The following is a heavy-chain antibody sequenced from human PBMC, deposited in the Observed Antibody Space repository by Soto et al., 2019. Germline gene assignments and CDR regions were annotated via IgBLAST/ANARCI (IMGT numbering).Heavy chain of an antibody. Sequence: PGGSLRLSCAASGFSFSSYWMTWVRQAPGKGLEWVANIKQDGSEKFYVVSVKGRCTISRDNAKNSLYLQINSVRAEDTAVYYCARGAGSYFRRVVGAFDIWGQGTMVTVSS. V-gene: IGHV3-7*04. J-gene: IGHJ3*02. D-gene: IGHD3-10*01. CDR2: IKQDGSEK. CDR1: GFSFSSYW. CDR3: ARGAGSYFRRVVGAFDI.